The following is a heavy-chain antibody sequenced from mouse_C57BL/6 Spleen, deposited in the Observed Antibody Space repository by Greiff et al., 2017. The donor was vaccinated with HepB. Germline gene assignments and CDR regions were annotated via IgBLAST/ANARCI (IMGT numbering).Heavy chain of an antibody. CDR3: ARDGHYYGSSPWYFDV. V-gene: IGHV1-64*01. D-gene: IGHD1-1*01. CDR1: GYTFTSYW. J-gene: IGHJ1*03. CDR2: IHPNSGST. Sequence: QVQLQQPGAELVKPGASVKLSCKASGYTFTSYWMHWVKQRPGQGLEWIGMIHPNSGSTNYNEKFKSKATLTVDKSSSTAYMQLSSLTSEDSAVYYCARDGHYYGSSPWYFDVWGTGTTVTVSS.